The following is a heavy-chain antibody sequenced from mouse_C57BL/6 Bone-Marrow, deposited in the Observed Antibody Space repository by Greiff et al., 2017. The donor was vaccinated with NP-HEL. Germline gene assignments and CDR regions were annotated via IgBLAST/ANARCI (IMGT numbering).Heavy chain of an antibody. CDR2: IHPNSGST. CDR3: ARSRMVTTGGFAY. D-gene: IGHD2-2*01. V-gene: IGHV1-64*01. CDR1: GYTFTSYW. J-gene: IGHJ3*01. Sequence: QVQLQQPGAELVKPGASVKLSCKASGYTFTSYWMHWVKQRPGPGLEWIGMIHPNSGSTNYNEKFKSKATLTVDKSSSTAYMQLSSLTSEDSAVYYCARSRMVTTGGFAYWGQGTLVTVSA.